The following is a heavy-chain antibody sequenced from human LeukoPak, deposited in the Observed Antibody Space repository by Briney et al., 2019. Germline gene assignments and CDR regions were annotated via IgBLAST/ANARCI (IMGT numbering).Heavy chain of an antibody. CDR2: ISAYNGNT. V-gene: IGHV1-18*01. Sequence: ASVKISCKASGYTFTSYGISWVRQAPGQGLEWMGWISAYNGNTNYAQKFQGRVTMTRNTSISTAYMELSSLRSEDTAVYYCARSQGYSYYDFWSGYYPDYWGQGTLVTVSS. CDR1: GYTFTSYG. J-gene: IGHJ4*02. CDR3: ARSQGYSYYDFWSGYYPDY. D-gene: IGHD3-3*01.